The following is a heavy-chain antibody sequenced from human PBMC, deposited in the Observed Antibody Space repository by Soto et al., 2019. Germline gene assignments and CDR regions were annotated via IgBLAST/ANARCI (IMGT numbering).Heavy chain of an antibody. Sequence: PSETLTIACTFSGGSISSYYWSWIRQPPGKGLEWIGYIYYSGSTNYNPSLKSRVTISVDTSKNQFSLKLSSVTAADTAVYYCARDMVVDYYHYGMDVWGQGTPVTVSS. CDR3: ARDMVVDYYHYGMDV. V-gene: IGHV4-59*01. CDR1: GGSISSYY. J-gene: IGHJ6*01. CDR2: IYYSGST. D-gene: IGHD3-10*01.